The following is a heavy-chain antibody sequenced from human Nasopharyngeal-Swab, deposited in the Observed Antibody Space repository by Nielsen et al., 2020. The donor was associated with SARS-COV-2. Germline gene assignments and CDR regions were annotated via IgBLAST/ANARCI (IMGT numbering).Heavy chain of an antibody. CDR2: ISAYNGNT. CDR1: GYTFTSYG. Sequence: ASVKVSCKASGYTFTSYGISWVRQAPGQGLEWMGWISAYNGNTNYAQKLQGRVTMTTDTSTSTAYMELRSLRSEDTAVYYCARASNNYYDSSGYYWGFDYWGQGTLVTVSS. CDR3: ARASNNYYDSSGYYWGFDY. D-gene: IGHD3-22*01. V-gene: IGHV1-18*01. J-gene: IGHJ4*02.